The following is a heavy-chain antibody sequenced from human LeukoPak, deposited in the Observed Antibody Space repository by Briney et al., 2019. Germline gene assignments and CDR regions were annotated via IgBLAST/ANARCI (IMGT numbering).Heavy chain of an antibody. Sequence: PSETLSLTCSVSGDSISSADYYWGWIRQPSGKGLEWVGTLYFGGSTNYNPSLKSRVTISGDTSKNQFSLRLSSVTAADTAVYYCARASYSYDINGWVPFDYWGQGTLVTVSS. CDR3: ARASYSYDINGWVPFDY. CDR2: LYFGGST. D-gene: IGHD3-22*01. V-gene: IGHV4-39*07. CDR1: GDSISSADYY. J-gene: IGHJ4*02.